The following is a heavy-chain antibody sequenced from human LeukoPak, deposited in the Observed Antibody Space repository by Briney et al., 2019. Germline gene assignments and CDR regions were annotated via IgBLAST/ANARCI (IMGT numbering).Heavy chain of an antibody. V-gene: IGHV3-23*01. CDR2: ITGSGDTT. CDR3: VKWGDYDILTGYYVPDF. J-gene: IGHJ4*02. CDR1: GFIFRNYA. Sequence: PGASLRLSCAASGFIFRNYAMSWVRQAPGKGLEWVSAITGSGDTTYYADSVKGRFTISRDNSKNALYVEMITLRAEDTAVYYCVKWGDYDILTGYYVPDFWGQGTLVTVSS. D-gene: IGHD3-9*01.